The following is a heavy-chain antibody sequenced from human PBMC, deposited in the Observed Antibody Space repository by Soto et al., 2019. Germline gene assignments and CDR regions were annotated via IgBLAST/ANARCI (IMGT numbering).Heavy chain of an antibody. Sequence: SESLSLTCTVSGGSVSSGGYYWSWIRQHPGKGLEWIGYIYYSGSTYYNPSLKSRVTISVDTSKNQFSLKLSSVTAADTAVYYCARTYGDYDSYFDYWGQGTLVTVSS. CDR1: GGSVSSGGYY. CDR3: ARTYGDYDSYFDY. V-gene: IGHV4-31*03. CDR2: IYYSGST. J-gene: IGHJ4*02. D-gene: IGHD4-17*01.